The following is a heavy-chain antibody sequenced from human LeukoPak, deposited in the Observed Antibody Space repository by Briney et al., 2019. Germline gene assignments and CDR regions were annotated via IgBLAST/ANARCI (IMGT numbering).Heavy chain of an antibody. V-gene: IGHV5-51*01. CDR3: ARTSMVNLYYLDY. D-gene: IGHD5-18*01. Sequence: GESLKISCKASGYSFTTYWIAWVRQMPGKGLGWMGIIYPGDSDTRYSPSFQGQVTISVDKSITTAYLQWSSLKASDTAMYYCARTSMVNLYYLDYWGQGTLVTVSS. CDR2: IYPGDSDT. J-gene: IGHJ4*02. CDR1: GYSFTTYW.